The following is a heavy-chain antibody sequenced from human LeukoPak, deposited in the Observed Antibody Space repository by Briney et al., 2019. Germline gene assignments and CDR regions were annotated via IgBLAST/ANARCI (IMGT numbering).Heavy chain of an antibody. V-gene: IGHV4-34*01. CDR2: INHSGST. J-gene: IGHJ4*02. Sequence: SETLSLTCAVYGGSFSGYYWSWIRQPPGKGLEWIGEINHSGSTNYNPSLKSRVTISVDTSKNQFSLKLSSVTAADTAVYYCARQWSTYYYGSGSYYKGYYFDYWGQGTLVTVSS. CDR3: ARQWSTYYYGSGSYYKGYYFDY. D-gene: IGHD3-10*01. CDR1: GGSFSGYY.